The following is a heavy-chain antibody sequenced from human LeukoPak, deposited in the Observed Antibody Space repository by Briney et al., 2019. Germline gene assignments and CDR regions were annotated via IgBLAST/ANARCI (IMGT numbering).Heavy chain of an antibody. CDR1: GYTFTSYG. CDR2: ISTYNGNT. D-gene: IGHD3-16*01. J-gene: IGHJ3*02. V-gene: IGHV1-18*01. Sequence: GASVKVSCKASGYTFTSYGISWVRQAPGQGLEWMGWISTYNGNTNYAQKFQGRVTMTTDTSTSTAYMDLRSLRSDDTAVYYCAREAGAMPGLDAFDIWGQGTMVTVSS. CDR3: AREAGAMPGLDAFDI.